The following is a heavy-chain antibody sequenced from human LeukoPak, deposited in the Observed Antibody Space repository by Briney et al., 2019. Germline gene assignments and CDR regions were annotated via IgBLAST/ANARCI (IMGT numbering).Heavy chain of an antibody. Sequence: PGGSLRLSCAASGFTFSSYWMTWVRQAPGKGLEWVSAISGSGGSTYYADSVKGRFTISRDNSKNTLYLQMNSLRAEDTAVYYCAKGTRDGYNVPFDYWGQGTLVTVSS. CDR3: AKGTRDGYNVPFDY. CDR2: ISGSGGST. CDR1: GFTFSSYW. V-gene: IGHV3-23*01. D-gene: IGHD5-24*01. J-gene: IGHJ4*02.